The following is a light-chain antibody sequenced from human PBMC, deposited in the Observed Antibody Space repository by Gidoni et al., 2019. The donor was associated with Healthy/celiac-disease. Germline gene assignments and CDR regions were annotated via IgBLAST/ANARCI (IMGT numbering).Light chain of an antibody. CDR1: SPNIGNNY. CDR3: GTWDSSLSAVV. Sequence: QSVLTQPPSVSAAPGQKVTISCSGSSPNIGNNYVSWYQQLPGTAPKLLIYDNNKRPSGIPDRFSGSKSGTSATLGITGLQTGDEADYYGGTWDSSLSAVVFGGGTKLTVL. J-gene: IGLJ2*01. CDR2: DNN. V-gene: IGLV1-51*01.